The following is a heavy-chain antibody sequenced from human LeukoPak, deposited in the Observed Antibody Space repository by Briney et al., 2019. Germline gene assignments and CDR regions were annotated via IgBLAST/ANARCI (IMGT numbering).Heavy chain of an antibody. CDR2: ISYSGSI. J-gene: IGHJ5*02. Sequence: SETLSLTCTVSGGSISSRPYYWGWVRQPPGKGLEWIGSISYSGSIHYNPSLKSRVTISVDTSKNHFSLRLSSVTAADTAVYYCARHDYYGSLNWFDPWGQGTLITVSS. CDR3: ARHDYYGSLNWFDP. CDR1: GGSISSRPYY. D-gene: IGHD3-10*01. V-gene: IGHV4-39*01.